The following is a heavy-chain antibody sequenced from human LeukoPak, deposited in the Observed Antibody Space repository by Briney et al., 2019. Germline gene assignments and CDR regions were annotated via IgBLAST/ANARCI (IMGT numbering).Heavy chain of an antibody. D-gene: IGHD3-16*01. Sequence: PSETLSLTCTVSSGSMNNYYWSWVRQPPGKGLEWIGYIYYRETPTYNPSLKSQLTISVDTSKNQFSLKLSSVTAADTAVYYCASGRFPEARADYWGPGTLVTVSS. J-gene: IGHJ4*02. CDR1: SGSMNNYY. V-gene: IGHV4-59*01. CDR2: IYYRETP. CDR3: ASGRFPEARADY.